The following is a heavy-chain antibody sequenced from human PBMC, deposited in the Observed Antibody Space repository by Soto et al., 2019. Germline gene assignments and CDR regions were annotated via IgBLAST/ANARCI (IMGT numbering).Heavy chain of an antibody. Sequence: SETLSLTCTVSGGSISSYYWSWIRQPPGKGLEWIGYIYYSGSTNYNPSLKSRVTISVDTSKNQFSLKLNSMTAADTAVYYCARGVPYYYGSGTPGWFDPWGQGTLVTVSS. J-gene: IGHJ5*02. CDR1: GGSISSYY. D-gene: IGHD3-10*01. CDR3: ARGVPYYYGSGTPGWFDP. V-gene: IGHV4-59*12. CDR2: IYYSGST.